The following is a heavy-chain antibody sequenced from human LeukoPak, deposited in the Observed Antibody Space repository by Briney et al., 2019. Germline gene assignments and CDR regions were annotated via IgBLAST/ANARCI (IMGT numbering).Heavy chain of an antibody. CDR2: IYDSGST. CDR3: AREGVRHQAFDI. Sequence: PSQTLSLTCTVSGGSSKGGGNYWSWIRPHPGKGLEWIGYIYDSGSTDYNPSLKSRVTISLDKTKNQFSLKVNSVTAADTAVYYCAREGVRHQAFDIWGQGTLVTVSS. V-gene: IGHV4-31*03. CDR1: GGSSKGGGNY. J-gene: IGHJ3*02. D-gene: IGHD2-21*01.